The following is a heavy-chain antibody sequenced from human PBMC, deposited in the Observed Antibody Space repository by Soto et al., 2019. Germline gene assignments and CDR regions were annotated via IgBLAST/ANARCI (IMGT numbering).Heavy chain of an antibody. D-gene: IGHD6-19*01. CDR3: ARLGGRYGSGWNSGADY. J-gene: IGHJ4*02. Sequence: PGESLRTSCKGSGYSFTNYWIGWVRQMPGKGLEWMGIIYPGDSQTRYSPSFQGQVTISADKSISTAYVQWSTLKASDTAMYYCARLGGRYGSGWNSGADYWGQGTLVTVSS. V-gene: IGHV5-51*01. CDR1: GYSFTNYW. CDR2: IYPGDSQT.